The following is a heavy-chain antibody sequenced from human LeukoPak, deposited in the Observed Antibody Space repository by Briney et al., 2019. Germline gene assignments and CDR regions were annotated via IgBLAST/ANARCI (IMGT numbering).Heavy chain of an antibody. J-gene: IGHJ6*03. Sequence: SETLSLTCAVYGGSISSYYWSWIRQPPGKGLEWIGYIYYSGSTNYNPSLKSRVTISVDTSKNQFSLKLSSVTAADTAVYYCARPSPYYYYMDVWGKGTTVTVSS. CDR2: IYYSGST. CDR1: GGSISSYY. V-gene: IGHV4-59*01. CDR3: ARPSPYYYYMDV.